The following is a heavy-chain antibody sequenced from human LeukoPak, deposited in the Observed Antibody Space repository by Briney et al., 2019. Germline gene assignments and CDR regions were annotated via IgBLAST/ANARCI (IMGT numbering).Heavy chain of an antibody. CDR1: AFIFSGHW. CDR2: ISSSSSYI. V-gene: IGHV3-21*01. CDR3: ASLGSGSYYNYVWFDP. J-gene: IGHJ5*02. Sequence: GGSLRLSCEGSAFIFSGHWMNWVRQAPGKGLEWVSSISSSSSYIYYADSVKGRFTISRDNAKNSLYLQMNSLRAEDTAVYYCASLGSGSYYNYVWFDPWGQGTLVTVSS. D-gene: IGHD3-10*02.